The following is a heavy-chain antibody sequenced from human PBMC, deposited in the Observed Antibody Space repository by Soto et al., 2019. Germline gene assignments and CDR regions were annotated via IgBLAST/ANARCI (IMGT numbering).Heavy chain of an antibody. V-gene: IGHV1-69*12. CDR3: ARDRSGVIVFYYYGMDV. D-gene: IGHD3-16*02. CDR1: GGTFSSYA. J-gene: IGHJ6*02. CDR2: IIPIFGTA. Sequence: QVQLVQSGAEVKKPGSSVKVSCKASGGTFSSYAISWVRQAPGQGREWMGGIIPIFGTANYPQKFQGRVTITADEYTRTAYMELSSLRSEDTAVYYCARDRSGVIVFYYYGMDVWGQGTTVTVSS.